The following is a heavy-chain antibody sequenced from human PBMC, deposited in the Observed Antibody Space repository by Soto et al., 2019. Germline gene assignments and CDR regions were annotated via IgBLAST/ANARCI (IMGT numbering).Heavy chain of an antibody. CDR1: GGSVSSGSYY. Sequence: TSETLSLTCTVSGGSVSSGSYYWSWIRQPPGKGLEWIGYIYYSGSTNYNPSLKSRVTISVDTSKNQFSLKLSSVTAADTAVYYCARSYNYYDSSGYYYFDYWGQGTLVTVSS. J-gene: IGHJ4*02. V-gene: IGHV4-61*01. CDR3: ARSYNYYDSSGYYYFDY. D-gene: IGHD3-22*01. CDR2: IYYSGST.